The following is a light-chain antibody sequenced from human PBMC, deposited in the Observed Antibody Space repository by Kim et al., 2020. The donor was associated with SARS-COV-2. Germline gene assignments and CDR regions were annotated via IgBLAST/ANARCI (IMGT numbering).Light chain of an antibody. V-gene: IGKV3-20*01. CDR2: ATS. Sequence: EVVLTQSPDTLSLSPGETATLSCRPSPTVSRSSVAWYQQKPGQAPGLVLYATSNRTSGIPDRFSGKGSGTDFTLTINRLEPEDFAVYYCQYYGASPYTIGQGTELEI. J-gene: IGKJ2*01. CDR1: PTVSRSS. CDR3: QYYGASPYT.